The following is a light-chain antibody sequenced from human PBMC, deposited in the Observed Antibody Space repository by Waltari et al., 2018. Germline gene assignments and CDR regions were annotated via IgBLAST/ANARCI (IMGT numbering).Light chain of an antibody. J-gene: IGLJ1*01. CDR1: SSDVGNYNL. V-gene: IGLV2-23*02. CDR3: CSYAGLGIYV. Sequence: QSGLTQPASVSGSPGQSITISCTGTSSDVGNYNLVSWYQQSPGKAPKLMVYEVTRRSSGVSDRCSGSKSGNTACLTIDGLQSEDEADYYCCSYAGLGIYVFGTGTKVTVL. CDR2: EVT.